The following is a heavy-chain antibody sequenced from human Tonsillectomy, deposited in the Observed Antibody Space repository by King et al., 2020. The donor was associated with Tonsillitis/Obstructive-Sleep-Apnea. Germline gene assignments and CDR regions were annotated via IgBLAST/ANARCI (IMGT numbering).Heavy chain of an antibody. CDR3: ARAXXGWXVXY. V-gene: IGHV1-18*01. D-gene: IGHD5-24*01. CDR2: ISGFNGNT. CDR1: GYTFNSYX. Sequence: QLVQSGAEVKKPGASVKVSCKASGYTFNSYXLSWVRQAPGQGLEWMGWISGFNGNTKYEQKIQGRVTMTTDTSTSKDYMELRSLRSDXTAVYYCARAXXGWXVXYWXXGTLVTV. J-gene: IGHJ4*01.